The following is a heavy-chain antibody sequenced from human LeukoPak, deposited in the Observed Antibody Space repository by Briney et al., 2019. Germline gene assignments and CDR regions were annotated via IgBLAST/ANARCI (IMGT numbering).Heavy chain of an antibody. D-gene: IGHD2-8*01. V-gene: IGHV1-2*02. Sequence: GASVKVSCKASGYSFTAFYIHWVRQAPGQGLEWMGWINPNSGGTNYAQKFQGRVTMTRDTSISTAYMELSRLRSDDTAVYYCARVVEYCTNGVCYPFRFDYWGQGTLVTVSS. CDR3: ARVVEYCTNGVCYPFRFDY. CDR1: GYSFTAFY. J-gene: IGHJ4*02. CDR2: INPNSGGT.